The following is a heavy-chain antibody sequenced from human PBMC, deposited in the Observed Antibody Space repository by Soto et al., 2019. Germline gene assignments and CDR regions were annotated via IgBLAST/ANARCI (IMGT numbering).Heavy chain of an antibody. CDR1: GGSISSYY. J-gene: IGHJ6*03. CDR2: IYYSGST. CDR3: ARHLNTFSEEIYYYYMDV. D-gene: IGHD3-3*02. V-gene: IGHV4-59*08. Sequence: SETLSLTCTVSGGSISSYYWSWIRQPPGKGLEWIGYIYYSGSTNYNPSLKSRVTISVDTSKNQFSLKLSSVTAADTAVYYCARHLNTFSEEIYYYYMDVWGKGTTVTVSS.